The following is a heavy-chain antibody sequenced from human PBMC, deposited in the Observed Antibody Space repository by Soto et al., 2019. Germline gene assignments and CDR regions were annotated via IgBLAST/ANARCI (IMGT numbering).Heavy chain of an antibody. CDR3: ASKYCSGGSCYSGDSWFDP. Sequence: SETLSLTCPVSCGSISSGDYYWSWIRQPPGKGLEWIGYIYYSGSTYYNPSLKSRVTISVDTSKNQFSLKLSSVTAADTAVYYCASKYCSGGSCYSGDSWFDPWGQGTLVTSPQ. D-gene: IGHD2-15*01. CDR1: CGSISSGDYY. V-gene: IGHV4-30-4*01. CDR2: IYYSGST. J-gene: IGHJ5*02.